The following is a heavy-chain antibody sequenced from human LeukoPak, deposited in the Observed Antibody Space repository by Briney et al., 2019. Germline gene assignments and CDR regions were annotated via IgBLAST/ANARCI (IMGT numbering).Heavy chain of an antibody. CDR3: ARDGCSSTSCLDYYYYGMDV. Sequence: GGSLRLSCAASGFTFSSYWMSWVRQAPGKGLEWVANIKQDGSEKYCVDSVKGRFTISRDNAKNSLYLQMNSLRAEDTAVYYCARDGCSSTSCLDYYYYGMDVWGQGTTVTVSS. J-gene: IGHJ6*02. CDR2: IKQDGSEK. V-gene: IGHV3-7*01. D-gene: IGHD2-2*01. CDR1: GFTFSSYW.